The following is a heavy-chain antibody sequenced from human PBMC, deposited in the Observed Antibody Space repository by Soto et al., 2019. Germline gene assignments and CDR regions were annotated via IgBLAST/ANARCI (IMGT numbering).Heavy chain of an antibody. J-gene: IGHJ4*02. CDR3: ATLPPRLVVVVLPIPT. D-gene: IGHD2-15*01. V-gene: IGHV4-4*02. CDR1: GASISSTNW. CDR2: IYHTGST. Sequence: QVQLQESGPRLVKPSGTLSLTCAVSGASISSTNWWTWVRQPPGKGLEWIGEIYHTGSTKYNPSLKSRVTISLEKSNNQFSLNLSSVTAADTAVYYCATLPPRLVVVVLPIPTWGQGTLVTVSS.